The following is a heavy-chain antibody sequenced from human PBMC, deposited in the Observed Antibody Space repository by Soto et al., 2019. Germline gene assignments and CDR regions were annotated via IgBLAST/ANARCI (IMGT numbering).Heavy chain of an antibody. CDR1: GFTFDDYA. D-gene: IGHD2-2*01. Sequence: GGSLRLSCVVSGFTFDDYAMHWVRQAPGKGLEWVSGINWNSAALAYADSVKGRFTISRDNAKNSLFLQMNSLRAEDTALYYCAKGTCSATNCYGSAFDYWGQGSLVTVSS. CDR3: AKGTCSATNCYGSAFDY. J-gene: IGHJ4*02. V-gene: IGHV3-9*01. CDR2: INWNSAAL.